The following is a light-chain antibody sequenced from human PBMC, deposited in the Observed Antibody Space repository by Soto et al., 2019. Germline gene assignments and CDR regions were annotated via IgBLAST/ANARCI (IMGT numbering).Light chain of an antibody. CDR2: DNN. V-gene: IGLV1-51*01. CDR1: SSNIGNNF. Sequence: QSVLTQPPSLSAAPGQKVTISCSGSSSNIGNNFVSWYQQLPETAPKLLIYDNNKRPSGIPDRFSGSKSGTSATLGITGLQTGDEADYYCETWDNSLSAYVVFGGGTKLTVL. J-gene: IGLJ2*01. CDR3: ETWDNSLSAYVV.